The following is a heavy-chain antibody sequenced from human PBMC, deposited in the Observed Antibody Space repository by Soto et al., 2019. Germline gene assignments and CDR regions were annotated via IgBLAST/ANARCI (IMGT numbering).Heavy chain of an antibody. CDR2: ISAYNGNT. D-gene: IGHD2-15*01. Sequence: ASVKVSCKASGYTFTSYGISWVRQAPGQGLEWMGWISAYNGNTNYAQKLQGRVTMTPDTSTSTAYMELRSLRSDDTAVYYGAVGSCSGGSCYFDYWGQGALVTVSS. CDR3: AVGSCSGGSCYFDY. J-gene: IGHJ4*01. CDR1: GYTFTSYG. V-gene: IGHV1-18*01.